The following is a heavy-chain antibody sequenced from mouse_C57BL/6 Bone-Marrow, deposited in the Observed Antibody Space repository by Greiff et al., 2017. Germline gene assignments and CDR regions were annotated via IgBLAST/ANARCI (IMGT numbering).Heavy chain of an antibody. V-gene: IGHV5-6*01. J-gene: IGHJ1*03. CDR3: ARHLWGEGSSDGSGEGGV. CDR1: GFTFSSYG. Sequence: EVQLMESGGDLVKPGGSLKLSCAASGFTFSSYGMSWVRQTPDKRLEWVATISSGGSYTYYPDSVKGRFTISRDNAKNTLYLQMSSLKSEDTAMYYCARHLWGEGSSDGSGEGGVWGTGTTVTGSS. CDR2: ISSGGSYT. D-gene: IGHD1-1*01.